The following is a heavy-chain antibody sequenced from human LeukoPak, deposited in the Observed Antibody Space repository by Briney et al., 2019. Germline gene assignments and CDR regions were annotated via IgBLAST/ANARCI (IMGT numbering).Heavy chain of an antibody. D-gene: IGHD6-6*01. CDR3: ARGEQLAGIGY. V-gene: IGHV3-21*01. Sequence: GGSLRLSCAASGFTFSSYSMNWVRQAPGKGLEWVSSISSSSYIYYADSVKGRFTISRDNAKNSLYLQMNSLRAEDTAVYYCARGEQLAGIGYWGQGTLVTVSS. J-gene: IGHJ4*02. CDR2: ISSSSYI. CDR1: GFTFSSYS.